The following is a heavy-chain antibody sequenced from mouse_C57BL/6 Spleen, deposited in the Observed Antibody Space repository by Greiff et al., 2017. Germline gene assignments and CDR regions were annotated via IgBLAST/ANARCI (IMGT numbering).Heavy chain of an antibody. V-gene: IGHV8-12*01. J-gene: IGHJ4*01. CDR1: GFSLSTSGMA. CDR2: TYWGDAK. CDR3: ARRAKEGAMDY. D-gene: IGHD1-3*01. Sequence: QVTLQVSGPGILQSSQTLSLTCSFSGFSLSTSGMAVSWISPPSGKGLVWLAHTYWGDAKRYDTSLKSRLTTSKDTSRNQVFLLITRVVTADTATDYCARRAKEGAMDYWGQGTSVTVSS.